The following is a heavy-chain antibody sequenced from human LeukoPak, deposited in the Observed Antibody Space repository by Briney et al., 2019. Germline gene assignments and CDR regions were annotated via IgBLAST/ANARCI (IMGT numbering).Heavy chain of an antibody. CDR3: AACYGDYYYFDY. J-gene: IGHJ4*02. CDR2: IKQDRSEK. V-gene: IGHV3-7*01. CDR1: GFTFSSYA. Sequence: PGGSLRLSCAASGFTFSSYAMSWVRQAPGKGLEWVANIKQDRSEKYYVDSVKGRFTISRDNAKNSLYLQMNSLRAEDTAVYYCAACYGDYYYFDYWGQGTLVTVSS. D-gene: IGHD4-17*01.